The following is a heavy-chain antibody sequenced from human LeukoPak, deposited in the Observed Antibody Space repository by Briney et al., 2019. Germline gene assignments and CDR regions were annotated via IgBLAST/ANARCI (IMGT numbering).Heavy chain of an antibody. Sequence: GRSLRLSCAPPGFTFCDYGIHWVRQAPGQGLEWVALIWYDGSKTYYADSVKGRFTISRDNTKNTLYLQLNSLRADDTAVYYCARAHSSSSTFDLWGQGTLVTVSS. CDR2: IWYDGSKT. D-gene: IGHD6-6*01. J-gene: IGHJ4*02. CDR1: GFTFCDYG. V-gene: IGHV3-33*01. CDR3: ARAHSSSSTFDL.